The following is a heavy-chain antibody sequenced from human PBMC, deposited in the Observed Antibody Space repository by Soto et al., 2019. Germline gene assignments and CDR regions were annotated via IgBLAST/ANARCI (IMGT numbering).Heavy chain of an antibody. CDR2: IWHDGGNK. Sequence: QVQQVESGGGVVQPGRSLRLSCAASGFTFSSYGMHWVRQAPGKGLEWVAFIWHDGGNKFYAESVKGRFTISRDNSKNTLYLQMTSLSAEDTAMYYCARDGDVNTGFGKDYWGQGTLVTVSS. D-gene: IGHD3-16*01. J-gene: IGHJ4*02. V-gene: IGHV3-33*01. CDR1: GFTFSSYG. CDR3: ARDGDVNTGFGKDY.